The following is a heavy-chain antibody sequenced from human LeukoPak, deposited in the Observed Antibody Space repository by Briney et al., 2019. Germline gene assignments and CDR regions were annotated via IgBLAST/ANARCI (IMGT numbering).Heavy chain of an antibody. CDR2: IYSGGST. CDR3: AKDRSGIVVVVAAWYYFDY. CDR1: GFTVSSNY. J-gene: IGHJ4*02. D-gene: IGHD2-15*01. Sequence: GGSLRLSCAASGFTVSSNYMSWVRQAPGKGLEWVSVIYSGGSTYYADSVKGRFTISRDNSKNTLYLQMNSLRAEDTAVYYCAKDRSGIVVVVAAWYYFDYWGQGTLVTVSS. V-gene: IGHV3-53*01.